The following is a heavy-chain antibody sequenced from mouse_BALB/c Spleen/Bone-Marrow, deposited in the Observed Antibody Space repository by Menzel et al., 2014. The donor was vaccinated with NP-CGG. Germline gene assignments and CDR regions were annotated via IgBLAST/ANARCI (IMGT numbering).Heavy chain of an antibody. J-gene: IGHJ2*01. CDR1: GYTFTDYV. CDR3: ARCGGLRDFDY. V-gene: IGHV1-77*01. CDR2: IYPGSGST. Sequence: VQLQQSGPELVKPGASVKMSCKASGYTFTDYVISWVKQRTGQGLEWIGEIYPGSGSTYYNEKFKGKATLTADKSSNTAYMQLSSQTSEDSAVYFCARCGGLRDFDYWGQGTTLTVSS. D-gene: IGHD2-4*01.